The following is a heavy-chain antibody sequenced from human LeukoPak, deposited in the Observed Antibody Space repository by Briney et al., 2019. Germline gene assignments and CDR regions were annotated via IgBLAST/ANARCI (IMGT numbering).Heavy chain of an antibody. CDR1: GGSISSYY. V-gene: IGHV4-59*01. CDR2: IYYSGST. Sequence: PSETLSLTCTVSGGSISSYYWSWIRQPPGKGREWIGYIYYSGSTNYNPSLKGRVTISVDTSKYQFSLKLTSVTAADTAVFYCAGGLTYYFDSSGYYVTDAFDIWGQGTMVTVSS. D-gene: IGHD3-22*01. CDR3: AGGLTYYFDSSGYYVTDAFDI. J-gene: IGHJ3*02.